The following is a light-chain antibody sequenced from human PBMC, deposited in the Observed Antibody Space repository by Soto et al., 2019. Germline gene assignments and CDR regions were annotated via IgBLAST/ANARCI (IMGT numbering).Light chain of an antibody. V-gene: IGLV2-14*01. CDR3: SSYISNNTPYV. Sequence: QSVLTQPASVSGSPGQSITISCTGTSSDIGRYNFVSWYQHHPGKAPKLMIYEVTNRPSGVSNRFSGSKSGNTASLTISGLQAGDEADYYCSSYISNNTPYVFGTGTKVTVL. CDR1: SSDIGRYNF. J-gene: IGLJ1*01. CDR2: EVT.